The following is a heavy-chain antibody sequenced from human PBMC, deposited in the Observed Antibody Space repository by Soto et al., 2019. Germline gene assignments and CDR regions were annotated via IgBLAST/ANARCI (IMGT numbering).Heavy chain of an antibody. D-gene: IGHD2-15*01. J-gene: IGHJ4*02. CDR1: GYTFTSYG. Sequence: EASVKVSCKASGYTFTSYGISWVRQAPGQGLEWMGWISAYNGNTNYAQKLQGRVTMTTDTSTSTAYMELRSLRSDDTAVYYCARRGLFGGPTGFASVWGQGTLVTVSS. CDR2: ISAYNGNT. V-gene: IGHV1-18*01. CDR3: ARRGLFGGPTGFASV.